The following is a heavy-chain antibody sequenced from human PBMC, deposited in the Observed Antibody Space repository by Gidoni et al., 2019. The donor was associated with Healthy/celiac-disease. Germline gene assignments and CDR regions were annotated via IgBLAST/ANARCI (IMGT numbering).Heavy chain of an antibody. V-gene: IGHV4-61*02. CDR2: IYTSGST. D-gene: IGHD3-3*01. CDR3: ARQHGVALYWYFDL. CDR1: GGSISSGSYY. J-gene: IGHJ2*01. Sequence: QVQLQESGPGLVKPSQTLSLTCTVSGGSISSGSYYWSWIRQPAGKGLEWIGRIYTSGSTNYNPSLKSRVTISVDTSKNQFSLKLSSVTAADTAVYYCARQHGVALYWYFDLWGRGTLVTVSS.